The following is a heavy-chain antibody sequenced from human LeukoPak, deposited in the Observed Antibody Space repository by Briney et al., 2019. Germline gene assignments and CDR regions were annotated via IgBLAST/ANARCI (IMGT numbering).Heavy chain of an antibody. CDR1: GFTFSTYA. CDR3: AKDSGGTYFYYYYYMDV. CDR2: ISAGSATI. D-gene: IGHD1-26*01. V-gene: IGHV3-23*01. Sequence: PGGSLRLSCVASGFTFSTYAMSWVRQAPGKGLEWVSAISAGSATIYYADSVKGRFTVSRDNSKNTLYLHMNSLRAEDTAVYYCAKDSGGTYFYYYYYMDVWGKGTSVTVSS. J-gene: IGHJ6*03.